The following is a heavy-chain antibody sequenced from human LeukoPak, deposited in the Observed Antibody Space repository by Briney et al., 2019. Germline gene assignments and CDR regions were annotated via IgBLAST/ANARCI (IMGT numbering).Heavy chain of an antibody. D-gene: IGHD1-26*01. CDR1: GRSINDFY. V-gene: IGHV4-4*07. J-gene: IGHJ4*02. CDR3: ARGHSGSYYGY. CDR2: IEASGST. Sequence: PSETLSLSCTVSGRSINDFYWTWIRQPAGKGLEWIGRIEASGSTKYNPSLKSRVTMSLDTSKKQFSLSLMSVTAADTAVYYCARGHSGSYYGYWGQGTLVTVSS.